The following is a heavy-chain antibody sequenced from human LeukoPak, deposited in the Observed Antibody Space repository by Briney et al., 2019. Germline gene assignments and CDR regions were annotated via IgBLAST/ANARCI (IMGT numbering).Heavy chain of an antibody. J-gene: IGHJ5*02. CDR2: IYPDDSNT. Sequence: GESLKISCKGSGYSFTNYWIGWVRQMPGKGLEWMGIIYPDDSNTKYSPSFQGLVTISADKSISTAYLQWSSLKASDTATYYCARQSITIFGVPRGWFDPWGQGTLVTVSS. V-gene: IGHV5-51*01. CDR1: GYSFTNYW. D-gene: IGHD3-3*01. CDR3: ARQSITIFGVPRGWFDP.